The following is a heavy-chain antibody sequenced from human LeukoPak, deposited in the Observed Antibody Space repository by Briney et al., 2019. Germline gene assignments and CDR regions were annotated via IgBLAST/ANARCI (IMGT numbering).Heavy chain of an antibody. Sequence: GASVKASCKVSGYTLTELSMHWVRQAPGKGLEWMGGFDPEDGETIYAQKFQGRVTMTEDTSTDTAYMELSSLRSEDTAVYYCATDYYGSGSSYRRANHYWGQGTLVTISS. J-gene: IGHJ4*02. CDR3: ATDYYGSGSSYRRANHY. V-gene: IGHV1-24*01. CDR1: GYTLTELS. D-gene: IGHD3-10*01. CDR2: FDPEDGET.